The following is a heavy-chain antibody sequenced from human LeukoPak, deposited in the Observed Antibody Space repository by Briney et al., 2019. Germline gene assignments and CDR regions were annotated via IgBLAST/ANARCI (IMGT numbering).Heavy chain of an antibody. CDR2: IYYSGGT. V-gene: IGHV4-59*01. CDR3: ARVDYDSSGYYAWYFDL. D-gene: IGHD3-22*01. CDR1: GGSISSYY. J-gene: IGHJ2*01. Sequence: SETLSLTCTVSGGSISSYYWSWIRQPPGKGLEWIGYIYYSGGTNYNPSLKSRVTISVDTSKNQFSLKLSSVTAADTAVYYCARVDYDSSGYYAWYFDLWGRGTLVTVSS.